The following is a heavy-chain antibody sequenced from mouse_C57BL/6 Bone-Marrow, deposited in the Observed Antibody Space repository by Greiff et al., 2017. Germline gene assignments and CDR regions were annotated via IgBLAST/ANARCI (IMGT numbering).Heavy chain of an antibody. V-gene: IGHV1-64*01. CDR3: ASRYDYDAFDY. CDR1: GYTFTSYW. D-gene: IGHD2-4*01. Sequence: QVQLQQPGAELVKPGASVKLSCKASGYTFTSYWMHWVKQRPGQGLEWIGMIHPNSGSTNYNEKFKSKATLTVDKSSSTAYMQLSSLTSEDSAVYYGASRYDYDAFDYWGQGTTLTVSS. J-gene: IGHJ2*01. CDR2: IHPNSGST.